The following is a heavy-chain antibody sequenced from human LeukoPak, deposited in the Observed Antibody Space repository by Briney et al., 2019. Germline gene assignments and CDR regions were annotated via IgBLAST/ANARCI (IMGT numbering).Heavy chain of an antibody. J-gene: IGHJ4*02. CDR1: GYTFTGYY. D-gene: IGHD3-10*01. CDR2: INPNSGGT. V-gene: IGHV1-2*02. CDR3: ARDRAVGRFGELAPSDY. Sequence: ASVKVSCKASGYTFTGYYMHWVRRAPGQGLEWMGWINPNSGGTNYAQKFQGRVTMTRDTSISTAYMELSRLRSDDTAVYYCARDRAVGRFGELAPSDYWGQGTLVTVSS.